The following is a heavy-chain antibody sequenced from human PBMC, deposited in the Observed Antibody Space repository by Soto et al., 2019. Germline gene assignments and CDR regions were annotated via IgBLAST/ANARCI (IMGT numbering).Heavy chain of an antibody. J-gene: IGHJ4*02. CDR1: GFTFSSYG. D-gene: IGHD6-6*01. CDR3: AKVGPASSFFDY. V-gene: IGHV3-30*18. Sequence: VQLVESGGGVVQPGRSLRLSCAASGFTFSSYGMHWVRQAPGKGLEWVAVISYDGSNKYYADSVKGRFTISRDNSKNTLYLQMNSLRAEDTAVYYCAKVGPASSFFDYWGQGTLVTVSS. CDR2: ISYDGSNK.